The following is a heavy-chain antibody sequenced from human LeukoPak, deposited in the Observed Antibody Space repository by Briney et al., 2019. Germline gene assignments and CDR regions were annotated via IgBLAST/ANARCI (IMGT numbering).Heavy chain of an antibody. V-gene: IGHV1-2*02. D-gene: IGHD1-26*01. J-gene: IGHJ4*02. CDR3: ARDFSWDGLDY. CDR1: GYTLTDYY. CDR2: INPNSGAT. Sequence: ASVKVSCKASGYTLTDYYIHWVRQAPGQGLEWMGWINPNSGATNYAQNFQGRVTMTRDTFISTAYMELTRLISDDTAIYYCARDFSWDGLDYWGQGTLVTVSS.